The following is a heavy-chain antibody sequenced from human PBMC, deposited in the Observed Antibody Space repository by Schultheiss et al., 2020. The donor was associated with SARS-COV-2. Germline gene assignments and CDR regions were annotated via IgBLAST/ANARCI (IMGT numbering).Heavy chain of an antibody. Sequence: SQTLSLTCTVSGGSISSGGYYWSWIRQHPGKGLEWIGYIYYSGSTYYNPSLKSRVTISVDTSKNQFSLKLSSVTAADTAVYYCAREAEQQLEPTASRFWFDPWGQGTLVTVSS. CDR2: IYYSGST. D-gene: IGHD6-13*01. CDR3: AREAEQQLEPTASRFWFDP. V-gene: IGHV4-30-4*08. J-gene: IGHJ5*02. CDR1: GGSISSGGYY.